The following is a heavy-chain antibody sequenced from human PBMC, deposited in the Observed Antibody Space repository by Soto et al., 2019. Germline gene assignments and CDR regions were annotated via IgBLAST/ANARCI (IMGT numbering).Heavy chain of an antibody. CDR2: INPSGGST. J-gene: IGHJ6*02. CDR3: ARDLEPATPTYYYYGMDV. V-gene: IGHV1-46*01. CDR1: GYTFTSCY. Sequence: ASVKVSCKASGYTFTSCYMHWVRQAPGQGLEWMGIINPSGGSTSYAQKFQGRVTMTRDTSTSTVYMELSSLRSEDTAVYYCARDLEPATPTYYYYGMDVWGQGTTVTVSS. D-gene: IGHD6-25*01.